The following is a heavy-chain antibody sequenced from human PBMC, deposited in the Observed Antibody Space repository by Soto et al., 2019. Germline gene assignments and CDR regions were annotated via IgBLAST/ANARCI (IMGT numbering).Heavy chain of an antibody. Sequence: QVQLQQWGAGLLKPSETLSLTCAVYGGSFSGYYWSWIRQPPGKGLEWIGEINHSGSTNYNPSLKSRVNISGDTSKNQFSLKLSSVTAADTAVYYCARGLGRGYDSRGSYYFDYWGQGTLVTVSS. V-gene: IGHV4-34*01. CDR1: GGSFSGYY. D-gene: IGHD5-12*01. J-gene: IGHJ4*02. CDR2: INHSGST. CDR3: ARGLGRGYDSRGSYYFDY.